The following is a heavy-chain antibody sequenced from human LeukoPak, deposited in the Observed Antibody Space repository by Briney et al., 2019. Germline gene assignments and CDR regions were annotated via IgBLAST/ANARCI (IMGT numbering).Heavy chain of an antibody. V-gene: IGHV3-13*01. CDR1: GFTFNNYD. Sequence: GGSLRLSCAASGFTFNNYDMHWVRQTTGEGLEWVSSIHTAGDTHYTGSAKGRFIISRENVKNSLYLQMNSLRAEDTAVYYCARGSCGYGDCYRALNIWGQGTIVTVSS. CDR2: IHTAGDT. D-gene: IGHD2-21*02. CDR3: ARGSCGYGDCYRALNI. J-gene: IGHJ3*02.